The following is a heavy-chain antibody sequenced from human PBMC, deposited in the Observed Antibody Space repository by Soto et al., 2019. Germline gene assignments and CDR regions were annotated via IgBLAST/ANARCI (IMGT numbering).Heavy chain of an antibody. V-gene: IGHV4-4*02. Sequence: SETLSLTCAVSGDSISSGYWWSWVRQPPGKGLEWIGEIYHSETTNYNPSLKSRVTLSMDKSKNQFSLMLTSVTAADTTVYFCARYDFGIFDYWGHGILVTVPQ. CDR1: GDSISSGYW. D-gene: IGHD4-17*01. CDR2: IYHSETT. J-gene: IGHJ4*01. CDR3: ARYDFGIFDY.